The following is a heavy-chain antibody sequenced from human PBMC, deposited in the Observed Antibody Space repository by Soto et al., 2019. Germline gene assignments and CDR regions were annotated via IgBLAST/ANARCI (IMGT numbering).Heavy chain of an antibody. CDR1: GGSINRGGYY. CDR2: VYYSGST. D-gene: IGHD2-21*02. Sequence: QVQLQESGPGLGKPSQTLSLTCTVSGGSINRGGYYWTWIRQHPGKGLEWIGSVYYSGSTNYNPSLKSRVTISVDTSKNQFSLKLSSVSAAVTAVYYCAGGAGGNFYFDYWGQGTLVTVSS. V-gene: IGHV4-31*03. J-gene: IGHJ4*02. CDR3: AGGAGGNFYFDY.